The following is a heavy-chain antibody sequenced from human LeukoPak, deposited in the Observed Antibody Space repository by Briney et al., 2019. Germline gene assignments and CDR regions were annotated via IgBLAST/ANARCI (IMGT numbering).Heavy chain of an antibody. V-gene: IGHV3-30*03. CDR3: ARSINSLYAYFDY. D-gene: IGHD2/OR15-2a*01. J-gene: IGHJ4*02. CDR2: ISYDGNNE. CDR1: GFTFSSYG. Sequence: PGRSLRLSCAASGFTFSSYGMHWVHQAPGKGLEWVAVISYDGNNEYYADSVKGRFTISRDNSKNTLCLQMNSLRAEDTAVYYCARSINSLYAYFDYWGQGALVTVSS.